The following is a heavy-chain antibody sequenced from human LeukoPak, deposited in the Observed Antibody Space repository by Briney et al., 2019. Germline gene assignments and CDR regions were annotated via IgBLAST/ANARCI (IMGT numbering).Heavy chain of an antibody. Sequence: PGGSLTLSCAASGFTFSNDWMHWVRQAPGKGLVWVSRINTDGSTTTYADSLKGRFTISRDNAKNPLYLQMNSLRVEDTAVYYCARGRGGSYHYWGQGTLVTVSS. J-gene: IGHJ4*02. D-gene: IGHD1-26*01. V-gene: IGHV3-74*01. CDR1: GFTFSNDW. CDR2: INTDGSTT. CDR3: ARGRGGSYHY.